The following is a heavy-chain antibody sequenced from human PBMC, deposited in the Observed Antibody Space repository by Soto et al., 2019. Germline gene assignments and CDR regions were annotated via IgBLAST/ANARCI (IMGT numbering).Heavy chain of an antibody. D-gene: IGHD2-15*01. Sequence: ASVKVSCKASGYTFTSYGISWVRQAPGQGLEWMGWISAYNGNTNYAQKLQGRVTMTTDTSTSTAYMELRSLRSDDTAVYYCARVASGYCSGGSCYFDYWGQGTLVTV. CDR2: ISAYNGNT. V-gene: IGHV1-18*01. J-gene: IGHJ4*02. CDR1: GYTFTSYG. CDR3: ARVASGYCSGGSCYFDY.